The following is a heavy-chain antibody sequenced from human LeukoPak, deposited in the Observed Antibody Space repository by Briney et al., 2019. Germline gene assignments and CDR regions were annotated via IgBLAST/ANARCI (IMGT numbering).Heavy chain of an antibody. V-gene: IGHV1-69*05. CDR2: IIPIFGTA. CDR1: GGTFCRYA. D-gene: IGHD6-6*01. J-gene: IGHJ6*03. CDR3: AGIAARRRYYYYFMDV. Sequence: VASVKVSCKASGGTFCRYAISWVRQAPRQGLEWMGGIIPIFGTANYAQKFQGRVTITTDESTSTAYMELSSLRSEDTAVYYCAGIAARRRYYYYFMDVWGKGTTVTVSS.